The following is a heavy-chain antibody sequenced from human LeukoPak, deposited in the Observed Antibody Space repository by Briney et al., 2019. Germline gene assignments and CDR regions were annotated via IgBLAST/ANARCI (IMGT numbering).Heavy chain of an antibody. V-gene: IGHV1-69*02. CDR2: IIPILGIA. J-gene: IGHJ3*02. CDR1: GGTFSSYT. CDR3: ASEATVTPDAFDM. Sequence: SVKVSCKACGGTFSSYTISWVRQAPGQGLEWMGRIIPILGIANYAQKLQGRVTITADKSTSTAYMELSSLRSEETAVYYCASEATVTPDAFDMWGQGTMVSVSS. D-gene: IGHD4-17*01.